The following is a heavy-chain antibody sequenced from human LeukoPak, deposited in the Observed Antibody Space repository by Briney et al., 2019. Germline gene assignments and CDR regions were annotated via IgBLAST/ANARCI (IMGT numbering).Heavy chain of an antibody. V-gene: IGHV1-18*01. CDR2: ISAYNGNT. D-gene: IGHD1-1*01. CDR1: GYTFTSYG. J-gene: IGHJ6*02. Sequence: ASVKVSRKASGYTFTSYGISWVRQAPGQGLEWMGWISAYNGNTNYAQKLQGRVTMTTDTSTSTAYMELRSLRSDDTAVYYCARDLAPERRYYYYGMDVWGQGTTVTVSS. CDR3: ARDLAPERRYYYYGMDV.